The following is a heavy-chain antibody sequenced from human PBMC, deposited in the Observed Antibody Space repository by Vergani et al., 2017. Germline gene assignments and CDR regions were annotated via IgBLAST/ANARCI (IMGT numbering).Heavy chain of an antibody. CDR2: IRYDGSNK. CDR1: GFTFSSYG. J-gene: IGHJ6*02. D-gene: IGHD3-10*01. CDR3: AREGSGSYYNYYYGMDV. V-gene: IGHV3-30*02. Sequence: QVQLVESGGGVVQPGGSLRLSCAASGFTFSSYGMHWVRQAPGKGLEWVAFIRYDGSNKYYADSVKGRFTISRDNSKNTLYLQMNSLRAEDTAVYYCAREGSGSYYNYYYGMDVWGQGTTVTVSS.